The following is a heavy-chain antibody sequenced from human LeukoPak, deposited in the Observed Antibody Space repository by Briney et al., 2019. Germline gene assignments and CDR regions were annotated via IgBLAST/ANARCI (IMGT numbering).Heavy chain of an antibody. V-gene: IGHV3-7*03. CDR2: INQDGSEK. J-gene: IGHJ4*02. D-gene: IGHD3-9*01. CDR1: GFTFSGYW. Sequence: GGSLRLSCAASGFTFSGYWMSWVRQAPGKGLEWVANINQDGSEKYYVDSVKGRFTISRDNAKNSLHLQMNSLRAEDTAVYYCARVNPPYYDTLTGYYGGYYFDYWGQGTLVTVSS. CDR3: ARVNPPYYDTLTGYYGGYYFDY.